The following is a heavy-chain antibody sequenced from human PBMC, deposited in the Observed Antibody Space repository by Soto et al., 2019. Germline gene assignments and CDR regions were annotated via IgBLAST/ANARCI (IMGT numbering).Heavy chain of an antibody. Sequence: EVQLLESGGGLVQPGGSLRLSCAASGFTFSSYAMSWVRQAPGKGLEWVSAISGSGGSTYYADSVKGRFTISRDNSKNTLYLQMNSLRAEDTAVYYCATVSGYRYGIDYWGQGTLVTVSS. CDR1: GFTFSSYA. CDR3: ATVSGYRYGIDY. D-gene: IGHD5-18*01. J-gene: IGHJ4*02. V-gene: IGHV3-23*01. CDR2: ISGSGGST.